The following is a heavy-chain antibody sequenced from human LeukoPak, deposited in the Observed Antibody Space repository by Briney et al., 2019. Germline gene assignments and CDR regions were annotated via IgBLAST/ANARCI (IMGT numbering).Heavy chain of an antibody. V-gene: IGHV4-34*01. Sequence: SETLSLTCAVYGGSFSGYYWSWIRQPPRKGLEWIGYIYYSGSTNYNPSLKSRVTISVDTSKNQFSLKLSSVTAADTAVYYCARGGGSIAARREGYLDYWGQGTLVTVSS. J-gene: IGHJ4*02. D-gene: IGHD6-6*01. CDR2: IYYSGST. CDR3: ARGGGSIAARREGYLDY. CDR1: GGSFSGYY.